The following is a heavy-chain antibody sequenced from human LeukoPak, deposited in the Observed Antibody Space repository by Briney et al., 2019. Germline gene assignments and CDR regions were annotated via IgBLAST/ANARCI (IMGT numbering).Heavy chain of an antibody. CDR1: GLTFSSYW. CDR2: TKEDGSVK. Sequence: GGSLRLSCAASGLTFSSYWTSWVRQAPGKGLEWVANTKEDGSVKNYVDSVKGRFTISRDNAKKSLYVQMNSLRADDTAVYYCGREVPGGATILDYWGQGTLVTVSS. J-gene: IGHJ4*02. V-gene: IGHV3-7*04. CDR3: GREVPGGATILDY. D-gene: IGHD1-26*01.